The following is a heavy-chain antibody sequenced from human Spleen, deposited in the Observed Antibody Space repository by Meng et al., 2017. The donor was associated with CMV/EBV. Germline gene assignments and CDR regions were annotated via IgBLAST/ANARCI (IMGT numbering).Heavy chain of an antibody. V-gene: IGHV3-7*04. CDR2: IKQDGSEK. CDR3: ARGTYYDIWSGTTMDV. Sequence: GGSLRLSCAASGFTLSSYWMSWVRQAPGKGLERVANIKQDGSEKYYVDSVKGRFTISRDNAKNSLYLQMNSLRAEDTAVYYCARGTYYDIWSGTTMDVWGQGTTVTVSS. D-gene: IGHD3-3*01. CDR1: GFTLSSYW. J-gene: IGHJ6*02.